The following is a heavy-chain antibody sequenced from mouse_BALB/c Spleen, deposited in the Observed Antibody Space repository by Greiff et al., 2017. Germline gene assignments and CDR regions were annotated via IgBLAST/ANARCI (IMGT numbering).Heavy chain of an antibody. V-gene: IGHV5-9-4*01. J-gene: IGHJ3*01. D-gene: IGHD2-10*01. CDR3: ARAYPWFAY. CDR2: ISSGGSYT. Sequence: EVMLVESGGGLVKPGGSLKLSCAASGFTFSSYAMSWVRQSPEKRLEWVAEISSGGSYTYYPDTVTGRFTISRDNAKNTLYLEMSSLRSEDTAMYYCARAYPWFAYWGQGTLVTVSA. CDR1: GFTFSSYA.